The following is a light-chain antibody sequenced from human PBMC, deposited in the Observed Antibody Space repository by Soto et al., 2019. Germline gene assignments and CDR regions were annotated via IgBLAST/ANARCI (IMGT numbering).Light chain of an antibody. J-gene: IGKJ1*01. Sequence: AILMTQSPSSLSASTGDRVTFTCRASQGISSYLAWYQQKPGKAPKLLIYAASTLQSGVPSRFSGSGSGTDFTLTISCLQSEDFATYYCQQYYSYPWTFGQGTKVEIK. CDR3: QQYYSYPWT. CDR1: QGISSY. V-gene: IGKV1-8*01. CDR2: AAS.